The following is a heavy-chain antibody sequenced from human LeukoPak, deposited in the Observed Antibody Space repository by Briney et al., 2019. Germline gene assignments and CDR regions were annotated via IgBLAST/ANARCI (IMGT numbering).Heavy chain of an antibody. D-gene: IGHD3-10*01. CDR1: GFTFSAYA. J-gene: IGHJ6*02. V-gene: IGHV3-21*01. CDR2: ISSSSSYI. CDR3: ARAFRLWAYGSGGMDV. Sequence: PGGSLRLSCEASGFTFSAYAMTWVRQAPGKGLEWVSSISSSSSYIYYADSVKGRFTISRDNAKNSLYLQMNSLRAEDTAVYYCARAFRLWAYGSGGMDVWGQGTTVTVSS.